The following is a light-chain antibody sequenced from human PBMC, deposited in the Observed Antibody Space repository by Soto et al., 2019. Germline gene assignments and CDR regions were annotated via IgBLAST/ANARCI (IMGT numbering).Light chain of an antibody. CDR1: GSDIGGYNF. J-gene: IGLJ2*01. V-gene: IGLV2-14*01. CDR2: EVS. CDR3: SSYTTSNPLL. Sequence: QSVLTQPASVSGSPGQSITISCTGSGSDIGGYNFVSWFQQHPGKAPKLIIYEVSDRPSGVSYRFSGSKSGNTASLTISGVQAEDEADYYCSSYTTSNPLLFGGGTQLTVL.